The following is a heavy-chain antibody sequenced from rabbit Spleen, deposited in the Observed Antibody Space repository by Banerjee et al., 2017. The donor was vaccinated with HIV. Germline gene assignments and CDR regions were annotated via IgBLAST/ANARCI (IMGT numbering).Heavy chain of an antibody. J-gene: IGHJ6*01. V-gene: IGHV1S40*01. CDR2: IAGSGSGFA. CDR1: GFSFSSSDY. D-gene: IGHD7-1*01. CDR3: ARDTGGSFSSYGMDL. Sequence: QSLEESGGDLVKPGASLTLTCTASGFSFSSSDYMCWVRQAPGKGLEWVSCIAGSGSGFAYSATWAKGRFTCSKTSSTTVTLQMTSLTVADTATYFCARDTGGSFSSYGMDLWGPGSLVTVS.